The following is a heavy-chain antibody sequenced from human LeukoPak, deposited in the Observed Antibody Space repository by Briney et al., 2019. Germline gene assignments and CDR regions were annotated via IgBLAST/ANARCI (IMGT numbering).Heavy chain of an antibody. V-gene: IGHV3-21*01. CDR3: ARGADGVSSNSRGWFDP. CDR2: ISTSSSYI. D-gene: IGHD2-15*01. Sequence: GGSLRLSCAASGYTFSRYNMNWVRQAPGKGLEWVSSISTSSSYIYYADSLKGRFTISRHNAKNSLYLHMNSLRAEDTAVYYCARGADGVSSNSRGWFDPWGQGTLVTVSS. J-gene: IGHJ5*02. CDR1: GYTFSRYN.